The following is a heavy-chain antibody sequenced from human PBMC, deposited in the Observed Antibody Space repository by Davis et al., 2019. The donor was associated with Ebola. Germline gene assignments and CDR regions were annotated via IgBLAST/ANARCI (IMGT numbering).Heavy chain of an antibody. J-gene: IGHJ6*04. CDR1: GDSVAGGTGA. D-gene: IGHD3-10*01. CDR3: ARGWFRGGMDV. Sequence: HSQTLSLTCAISGDSVAGGTGAWNWIRQSPSRGLEWLGRTYYNSKWYSDYAVSVKSRITINPDTSKNQFSLQLNSLTPEDTALYYCARGWFRGGMDVWGEGITVTVSS. CDR2: TYYNSKWYS. V-gene: IGHV6-1*01.